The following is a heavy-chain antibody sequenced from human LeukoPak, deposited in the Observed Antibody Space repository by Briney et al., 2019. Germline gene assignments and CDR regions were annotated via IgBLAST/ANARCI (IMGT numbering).Heavy chain of an antibody. CDR1: GGSINNNY. V-gene: IGHV4-4*07. CDR2: IHPSGST. CDR3: ARGPPPDFDY. Sequence: PSETLSLTCTVSGGSINNNYWTWIRQPAGKGLEWIGRIHPSGSTNYNPSLKSRVTLSVDTSKNQFSLKLNSVTAADTAVYYCARGPPPDFDYWGRGTLVTVSS. J-gene: IGHJ4*02.